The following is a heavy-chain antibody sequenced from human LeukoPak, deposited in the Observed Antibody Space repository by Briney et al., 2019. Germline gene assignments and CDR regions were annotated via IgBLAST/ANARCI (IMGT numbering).Heavy chain of an antibody. J-gene: IGHJ4*02. CDR2: ISAYNGNT. CDR1: GYTFTSYG. D-gene: IGHD2-2*01. V-gene: IGHV1-18*01. CDR3: ARGTPPDC. Sequence: ASVKVSCKASGYTFTSYGISWVRQAPGQGLEWMGWISAYNGNTNYALKLQGGVTMPTHTSTTTAYMELRSLRCDDTAVYYCARGTPPDCRGQGTLVTASS.